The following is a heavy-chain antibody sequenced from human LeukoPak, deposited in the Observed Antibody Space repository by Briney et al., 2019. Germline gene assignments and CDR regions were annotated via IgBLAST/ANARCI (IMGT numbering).Heavy chain of an antibody. CDR1: GFIFSDYW. Sequence: GGSLRLSCAGSGFIFSDYWIHWVRQAPGKGLVWISRINSGGTSTSYADPVKGRFTISRDNAKNTVFLQMDTLGAEDTALYYCARMMAGYSSRLHAFDVWGQGTMVTVSS. V-gene: IGHV3-74*01. CDR2: INSGGTST. J-gene: IGHJ3*01. CDR3: ARMMAGYSSRLHAFDV. D-gene: IGHD6-19*01.